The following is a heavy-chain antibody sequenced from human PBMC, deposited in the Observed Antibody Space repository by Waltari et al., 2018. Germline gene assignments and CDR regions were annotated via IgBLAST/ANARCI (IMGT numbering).Heavy chain of an antibody. D-gene: IGHD3-10*01. J-gene: IGHJ6*02. CDR1: GFTLTSYT. CDR2: LSGSGLI. Sequence: EMQLLASGGGLAQPGGSVRVSCAASGFTLTSYTLNWVRQAPGRGLEWLSLLSGSGLIDYADSVKGRFTISRDTSKNTVYLQMDSLRAEDTALYYCAKDEGNRRAPTFGMDVWGRGTTVIVS. V-gene: IGHV3-23*01. CDR3: AKDEGNRRAPTFGMDV.